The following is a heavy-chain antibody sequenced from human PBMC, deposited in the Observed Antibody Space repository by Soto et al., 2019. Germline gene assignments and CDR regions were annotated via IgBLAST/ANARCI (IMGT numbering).Heavy chain of an antibody. V-gene: IGHV3-23*01. J-gene: IGHJ6*02. D-gene: IGHD3-10*01. CDR2: ISGSGGST. CDR1: GFTFSSFA. CDR3: AKVRGSIGYYYYGMDV. Sequence: GGSLRLSCAASGFTFSSFAMRWVRQAPGKGLEWVSAISGSGGSTYYADSVKGRFTISRDNSRNTLYLQMNSLRAEDTAIYYCAKVRGSIGYYYYGMDVWGQGTTVTVSS.